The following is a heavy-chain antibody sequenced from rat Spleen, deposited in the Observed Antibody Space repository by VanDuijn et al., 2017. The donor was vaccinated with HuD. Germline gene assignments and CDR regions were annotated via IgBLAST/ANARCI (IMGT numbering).Heavy chain of an antibody. D-gene: IGHD1-10*01. CDR3: TRDNNYDYFDY. CDR2: ITNTGGNI. CDR1: GFTFNNYW. J-gene: IGHJ2*01. V-gene: IGHV5-31*01. Sequence: EVQLVESGGGLVQPGRSLKLSCVASGFTFNNYWMSWIRQAPGKGLEWVASITNTGGNIYYPDSVKGRFTISRDNAQNTLYLQMNSLRSEDTATYYCTRDNNYDYFDYWGQGVMVTVSS.